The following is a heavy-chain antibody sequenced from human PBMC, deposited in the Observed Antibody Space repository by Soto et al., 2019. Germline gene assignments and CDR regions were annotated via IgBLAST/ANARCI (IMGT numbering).Heavy chain of an antibody. V-gene: IGHV3-48*01. D-gene: IGHD5-12*01. CDR2: ISGGSSLI. Sequence: EVQLVESGGGLVQPGGSLRLSCAASGFTFSSYSMSWVRQTPGKGPEWVSHISGGSSLIYYADSVKGRFTISRDNAENSLYLQMNSLRAEDTAVYYCATRSRGYSGYVKYWGQGTVVTVSS. CDR1: GFTFSSYS. J-gene: IGHJ4*02. CDR3: ATRSRGYSGYVKY.